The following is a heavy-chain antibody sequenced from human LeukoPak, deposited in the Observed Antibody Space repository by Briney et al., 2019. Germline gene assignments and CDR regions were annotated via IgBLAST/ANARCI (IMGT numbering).Heavy chain of an antibody. CDR2: IYYSGST. V-gene: IGHV4-59*01. CDR3: AREGWRVGVPSKIDP. D-gene: IGHD1-26*01. CDR1: GFTFSSCE. Sequence: PGGSLRLSCAASGFTFSSCEMNWVRQAPGKGLEWIGYIYYSGSTNYNPSLKSRVTISVDTSKNQFSLKLSSVTAADTAVYYCAREGWRVGVPSKIDPWGQGTLVTVSS. J-gene: IGHJ5*02.